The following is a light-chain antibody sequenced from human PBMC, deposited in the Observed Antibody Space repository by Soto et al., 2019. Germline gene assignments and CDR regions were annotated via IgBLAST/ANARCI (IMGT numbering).Light chain of an antibody. V-gene: IGLV2-11*01. CDR2: EVS. CDR1: SSDVGNYNY. CDR3: CSYAGSFTLL. J-gene: IGLJ3*02. Sequence: QSVLTQPRSVSGSPGQSVTISCTGTSSDVGNYNYVSWYQQYPGKAPKLMIYEVSKRPSGVPDRFSGSKSGNTASLTISGLHTEDEADYYCCSYAGSFTLLFGGGTKLTVL.